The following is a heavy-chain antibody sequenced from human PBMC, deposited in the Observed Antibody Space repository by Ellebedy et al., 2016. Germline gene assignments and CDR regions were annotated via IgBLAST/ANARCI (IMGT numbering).Heavy chain of an antibody. V-gene: IGHV3-7*01. CDR2: INQDGSQT. Sequence: GGSLRLSXAASGFTLGNYWMDWVRRAPGRGLEWVANINQDGSQTHYLDSVKGRFTITRDNAENSLYLQMSSLRAEDTAVYYCTRALDYWGQGTLVTVSS. CDR3: TRALDY. J-gene: IGHJ4*02. CDR1: GFTLGNYW.